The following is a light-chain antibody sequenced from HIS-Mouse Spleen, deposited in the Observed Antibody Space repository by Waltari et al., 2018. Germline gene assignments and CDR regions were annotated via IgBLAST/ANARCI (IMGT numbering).Light chain of an antibody. V-gene: IGLV2-14*03. J-gene: IGLJ2*01. CDR1: SSDVGGYNY. CDR2: DVS. CDR3: RSSEGCRTF. Sequence: QSALTQPASVSGSPGQSITIACTGTSSDVGGYNYVSWYQQHPGKAPKLIIYDVSKRPCGVSYRFSGTESGNTASLTVSGLQAEYEADYYSRSSEGCRTFFGEGNKLSVL.